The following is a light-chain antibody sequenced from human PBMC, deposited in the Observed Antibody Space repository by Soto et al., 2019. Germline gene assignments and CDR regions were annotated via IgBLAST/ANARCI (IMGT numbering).Light chain of an antibody. V-gene: IGLV2-14*01. Sequence: QSALTQPASVSGSPGQSITISCTGTSSDVGGYNYVSWYQQHPGKAPKLMIYEVSNRPSGVSNRFSGSKSGNTASLPISGLQAEGEADYYCSSYTSSSPYVFGTGTKLTVL. CDR2: EVS. CDR3: SSYTSSSPYV. CDR1: SSDVGGYNY. J-gene: IGLJ1*01.